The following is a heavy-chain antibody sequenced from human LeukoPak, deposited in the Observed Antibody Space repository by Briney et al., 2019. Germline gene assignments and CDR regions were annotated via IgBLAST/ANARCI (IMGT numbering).Heavy chain of an antibody. CDR2: IYPGDSDT. Sequence: GESLKISCKGSGYSFTSYWIGWVRQMPGKGLEWMGIIYPGDSDTRYSPSFQGQVTISADKFISTAYLQWSSLKASDTAMYYCARIGDGYSGYDYFDYWGQGTLVTVSS. V-gene: IGHV5-51*01. J-gene: IGHJ4*02. CDR1: GYSFTSYW. CDR3: ARIGDGYSGYDYFDY. D-gene: IGHD5-12*01.